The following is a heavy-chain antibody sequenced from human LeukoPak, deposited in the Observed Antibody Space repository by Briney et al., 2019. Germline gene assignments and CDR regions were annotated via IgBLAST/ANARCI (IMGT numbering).Heavy chain of an antibody. J-gene: IGHJ4*02. V-gene: IGHV1-69*01. D-gene: IGHD3-22*01. CDR3: ASHYYDSSGYYYGFDY. CDR1: GGTFSSYA. Sequence: SVKVSCKASGGTFSSYAISWVRQAPGQGLEWMGGIIPIFGTANYAQKFQGRVTITADESTSTAYMELSSLRSEDTAVYYCASHYYDSSGYYYGFDYWGQGTLVTVSS. CDR2: IIPIFGTA.